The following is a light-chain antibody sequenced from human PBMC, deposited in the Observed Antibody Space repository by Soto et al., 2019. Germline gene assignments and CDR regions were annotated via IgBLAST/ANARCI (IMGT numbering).Light chain of an antibody. Sequence: EIVMTQSPLSLTVTPGEPASISCKSSKSLLHSNGNTFLDGYMQKPGQSPQLLIYLGSRRAPGAPDRVSGSGSGTDFTLRISTVEADDAGIYYCMQALQTPRTFGQGTKLEI. CDR2: LGS. J-gene: IGKJ1*01. V-gene: IGKV2-28*01. CDR1: KSLLHSNGNTF. CDR3: MQALQTPRT.